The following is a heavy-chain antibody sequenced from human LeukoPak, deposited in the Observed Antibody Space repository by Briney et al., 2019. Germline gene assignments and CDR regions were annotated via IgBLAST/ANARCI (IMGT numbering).Heavy chain of an antibody. Sequence: PGGSPRLSCAASGFTFSSFAIHWVRQAPGKGLEWVALISYDGSSRYYADSAKGRFTISRDNSKNTVYLQMNSLRAEDTSVYYCARDYYNNSGYYFSSYWGQGTLVAVSS. CDR3: ARDYYNNSGYYFSSY. CDR2: ISYDGSSR. D-gene: IGHD3-22*01. V-gene: IGHV3-30-3*01. J-gene: IGHJ4*02. CDR1: GFTFSSFA.